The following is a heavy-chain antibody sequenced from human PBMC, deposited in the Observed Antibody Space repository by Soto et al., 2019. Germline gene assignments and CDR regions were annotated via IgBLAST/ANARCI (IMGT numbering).Heavy chain of an antibody. CDR1: GYTFSNYD. Sequence: QVQLVQSGAEVKDPGASVKVSCKASGYTFSNYDIGWVRQASGQGLEWMGWMNPNSDNTGYAQKFQGRVTMTRNTSISTAYMELSSLRSEDTALYYCATRRLLAARRGDWFDPWGQGTLVTVSS. D-gene: IGHD6-6*01. V-gene: IGHV1-8*01. CDR3: ATRRLLAARRGDWFDP. CDR2: MNPNSDNT. J-gene: IGHJ5*02.